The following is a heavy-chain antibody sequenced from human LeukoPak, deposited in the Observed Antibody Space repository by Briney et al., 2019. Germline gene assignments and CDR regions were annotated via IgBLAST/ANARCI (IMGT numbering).Heavy chain of an antibody. Sequence: GGSLRLSCAASGFTFSSFAMHWVRQAPGKGLEWVAVISYDGSNKYYADSVKGRFTISRDNSKNTLYLQMNSLRAEDTAVYYCARDDGSGWSNQYFQHWGQGTLVTVSS. CDR1: GFTFSSFA. CDR3: ARDDGSGWSNQYFQH. J-gene: IGHJ1*01. V-gene: IGHV3-30-3*01. CDR2: ISYDGSNK. D-gene: IGHD6-19*01.